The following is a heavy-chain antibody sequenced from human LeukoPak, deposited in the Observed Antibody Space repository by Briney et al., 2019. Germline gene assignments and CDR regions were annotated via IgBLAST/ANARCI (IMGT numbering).Heavy chain of an antibody. J-gene: IGHJ6*03. V-gene: IGHV4-4*07. D-gene: IGHD3-22*01. CDR3: ARLKFYDSTGYTPGYYMDV. CDR1: GGCSISYY. CDR2: IYPSGST. Sequence: PSETLSLTCTVSGGCSISYYWSWIRQSAGKGLEWIGRIYPSGSTEYNTSLKSRVTMSVDMSKKQFSLKLTSVTAADTAVYYCARLKFYDSTGYTPGYYMDVWGKGTTVTVSS.